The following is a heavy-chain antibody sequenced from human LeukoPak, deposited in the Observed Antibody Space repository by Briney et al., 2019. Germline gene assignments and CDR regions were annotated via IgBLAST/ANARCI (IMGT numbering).Heavy chain of an antibody. V-gene: IGHV4-39*07. J-gene: IGHJ4*02. Sequence: PSETLSLTCTVSGGSISSSSYYWGWIRQPPGKGLEWIGSIYYSGRTYYNPSLKSRVTISVDTSKNQFSLKLSSVTAADTAVYYCARLPYGGYLIDYWGQGTLVTVSS. CDR2: IYYSGRT. CDR3: ARLPYGGYLIDY. D-gene: IGHD5-12*01. CDR1: GGSISSSSYY.